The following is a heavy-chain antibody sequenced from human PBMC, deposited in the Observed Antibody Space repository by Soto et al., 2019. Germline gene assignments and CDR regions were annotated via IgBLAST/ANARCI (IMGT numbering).Heavy chain of an antibody. CDR3: ASRSAVTTFYFHGMDV. CDR1: GDSFNSNW. Sequence: PGESLKISCKVSGDSFNSNWIAWVRQRPGRGLEWMGIIYPIDSDTRYSPSFQGQVTISVDRSVNSAFLQWRSLKASDTATYYCASRSAVTTFYFHGMDVWGQGTTATVSS. V-gene: IGHV5-51*01. D-gene: IGHD4-17*01. CDR2: IYPIDSDT. J-gene: IGHJ6*02.